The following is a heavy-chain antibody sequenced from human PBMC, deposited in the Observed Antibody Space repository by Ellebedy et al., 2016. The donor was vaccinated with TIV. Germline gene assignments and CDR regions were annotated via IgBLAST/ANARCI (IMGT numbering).Heavy chain of an antibody. CDR2: IYSRGNT. CDR1: GGSISSYS. V-gene: IGHV4-4*07. Sequence: MPSETLSLTCTVSGGSISSYSWSWIRQPAGKGLEWIGRIYSRGNTNYNPSLKSRVTMSVDTSKNQFSLKLTSVTAADTAVYYCAREAEAGIWYDYWGQGTLVTVSS. J-gene: IGHJ4*02. D-gene: IGHD6-19*01. CDR3: AREAEAGIWYDY.